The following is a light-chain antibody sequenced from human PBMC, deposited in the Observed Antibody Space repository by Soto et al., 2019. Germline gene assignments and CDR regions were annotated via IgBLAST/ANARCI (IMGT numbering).Light chain of an antibody. CDR1: QNVLYSSNNKNY. V-gene: IGKV4-1*01. CDR2: WAS. CDR3: QQYYSTPYT. Sequence: DIVMTQTPDSLAVSLGERATINCKSSQNVLYSSNNKNYLAWYQQKPGQPPKLLIYWASTRESGVPDRFSGSGSVTDFTLNISSLQAEDVAVYYCQQYYSTPYTFGQGTKLEIK. J-gene: IGKJ2*01.